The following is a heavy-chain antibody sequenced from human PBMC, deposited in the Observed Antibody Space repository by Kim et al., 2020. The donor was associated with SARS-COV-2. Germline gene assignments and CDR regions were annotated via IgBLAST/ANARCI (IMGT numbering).Heavy chain of an antibody. D-gene: IGHD1-1*01. CDR1: GFTFSSYG. CDR3: AREGWNDVYRDAFDI. J-gene: IGHJ3*02. CDR2: IWYDGSNK. V-gene: IGHV3-33*01. Sequence: GGSLRLSCAASGFTFSSYGMHWVRQAPGKGLEWVAVIWYDGSNKYYADSVKGRFTISRDNSKNTLYLQMNSLRAEDTAVYYCAREGWNDVYRDAFDIWGQGTMVTVSS.